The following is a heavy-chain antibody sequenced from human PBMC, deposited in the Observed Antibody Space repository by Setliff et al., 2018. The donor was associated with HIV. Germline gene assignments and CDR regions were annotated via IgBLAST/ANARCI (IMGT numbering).Heavy chain of an antibody. D-gene: IGHD1-26*01. J-gene: IGHJ4*02. Sequence: SETLSLTCTVSGGSISSGSYYWSWIRQPAGKGLEWIGRISTSGSTNYNPSLKSRVTISLDTSKNQFSLKLSSVTAADTDVFYCARGSQWELLPYFDYWGQGTLVTVSS. V-gene: IGHV4-61*02. CDR3: ARGSQWELLPYFDY. CDR1: GGSISSGSYY. CDR2: ISTSGST.